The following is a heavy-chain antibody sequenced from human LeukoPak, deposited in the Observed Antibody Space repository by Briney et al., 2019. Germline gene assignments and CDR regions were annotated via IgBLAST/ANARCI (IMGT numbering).Heavy chain of an antibody. CDR1: GFTFSSYG. J-gene: IGHJ4*02. V-gene: IGHV3-7*01. D-gene: IGHD3-22*01. Sequence: GRSLRLSCAASGFTFSSYGMTWVRQAPGKGLEWVANMNQDGSKIYYVDSLKGRFTISRENAKNSLYLQMNGLRAEDTAVYYCARGSSGYYIGYFDYWGQGTLVTVSS. CDR3: ARGSSGYYIGYFDY. CDR2: MNQDGSKI.